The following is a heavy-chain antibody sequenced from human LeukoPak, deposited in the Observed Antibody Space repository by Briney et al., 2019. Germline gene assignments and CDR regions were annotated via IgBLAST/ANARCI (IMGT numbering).Heavy chain of an antibody. CDR1: GFTFSSYA. CDR2: VNADGGNT. D-gene: IGHD6-19*01. CDR3: AKTQDSGIAVAGVDY. J-gene: IGHJ4*02. V-gene: IGHV3-23*01. Sequence: GGSLRLSCAASGFTFSSYAMSWVRQAPGKGLEWVSAVNADGGNTYYADSVKGRFTISRDNSKNTLYLQMNSLRAEDTAVYYCAKTQDSGIAVAGVDYWGQGTLVTVSS.